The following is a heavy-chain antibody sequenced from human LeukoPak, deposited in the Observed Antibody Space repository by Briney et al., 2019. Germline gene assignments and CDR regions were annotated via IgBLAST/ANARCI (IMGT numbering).Heavy chain of an antibody. D-gene: IGHD1-14*01. CDR1: GFTFNSYW. Sequence: PGGSLRLSCVVSGFTFNSYWMSWVRQAPGKGLEWVANIKQDGSEKYYVDSVKGRFIISRDNAKNSLYLQMSSLRVEDTAGEYWARGEPVRSWGQGNLVNVSP. V-gene: IGHV3-7*03. CDR2: IKQDGSEK. CDR3: ARGEPVRS. J-gene: IGHJ5*01.